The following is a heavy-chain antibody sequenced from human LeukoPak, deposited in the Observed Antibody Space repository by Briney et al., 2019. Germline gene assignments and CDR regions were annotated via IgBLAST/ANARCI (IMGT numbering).Heavy chain of an antibody. V-gene: IGHV3-23*01. J-gene: IGHJ4*02. CDR2: ISGSGADT. CDR1: GFNFISYA. D-gene: IGHD3-10*01. Sequence: GSLRLSCADSGFNFISYAMSWLRQAPGKGLVWVVAISGSGADTYYADAVKGGCTISRDNSKNTLHLQMNSLRAEDTAVYYCAKDRRVRGFIGYFVYLGQGTLATVSS. CDR3: AKDRRVRGFIGYFVY.